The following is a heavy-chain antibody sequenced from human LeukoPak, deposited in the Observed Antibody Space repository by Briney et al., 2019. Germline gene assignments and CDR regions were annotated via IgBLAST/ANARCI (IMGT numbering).Heavy chain of an antibody. CDR2: IYRNGYT. V-gene: IGHV3-53*01. CDR3: ARDGYFDISGYYDY. D-gene: IGHD3-22*01. CDR1: GFHVSSNY. J-gene: IGHJ4*02. Sequence: GGSLRLSCAASGFHVSSNYMSWVRPAPGKGLEWVSVIYRNGYTYYAASVKGRFTISRDTSKNTLFLQMNSLRAEDTAVYFCARDGYFDISGYYDYWGQGTLVTVSS.